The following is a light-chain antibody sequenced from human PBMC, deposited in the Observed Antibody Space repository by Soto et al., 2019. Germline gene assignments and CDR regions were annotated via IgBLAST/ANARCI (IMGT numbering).Light chain of an antibody. CDR3: QLYDSSSWT. Sequence: EIVLTQSPGTLSLFPGETATLSCRASQSINHKYLAWYQQKPGQAPRLLIFSASTRATGFPDRFTGSGSGTDFTLTISGLETEDFAVYYCQLYDSSSWTFGQGTKVDIK. CDR2: SAS. V-gene: IGKV3-20*01. CDR1: QSINHKY. J-gene: IGKJ1*01.